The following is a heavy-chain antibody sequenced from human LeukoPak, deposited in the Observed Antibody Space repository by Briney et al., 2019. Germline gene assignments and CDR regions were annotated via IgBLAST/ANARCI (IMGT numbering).Heavy chain of an antibody. D-gene: IGHD5-24*01. CDR1: GFIFFRNYY. CDR3: ARASREGYNLNLDF. CDR2: LYPGDSDS. J-gene: IGHJ4*02. V-gene: IGHV5-51*01. Sequence: GESLKISCSSYGFIFFRNYYIAWVRQMPGKGLEWMGILYPGDSDSRYSPSFQGQVTISADRSISTAYLHSSSLKVSDTAMYYCARASREGYNLNLDFRRRGTLVTVSS.